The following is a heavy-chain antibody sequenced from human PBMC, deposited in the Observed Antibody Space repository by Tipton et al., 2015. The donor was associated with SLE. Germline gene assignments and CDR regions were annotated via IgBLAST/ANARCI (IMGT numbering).Heavy chain of an antibody. CDR1: GGTFSSYT. CDR2: IIPILGIA. CDR3: ARDVGVGYSPY. D-gene: IGHD5-18*01. V-gene: IGHV1-69*04. Sequence: QSGPEVKKPGSSVKVSCKASGGTFSSYTISWVRQVPGQGLEWMGRIIPILGIANYAQKFQGRVTITADKSTSTAYMELSSLRSEDTAVYYCARDVGVGYSPYWGQGTLVTVSS. J-gene: IGHJ4*02.